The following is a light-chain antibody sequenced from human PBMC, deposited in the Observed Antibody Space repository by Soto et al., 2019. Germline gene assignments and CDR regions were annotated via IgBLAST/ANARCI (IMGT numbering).Light chain of an antibody. V-gene: IGKV2-28*01. CDR2: LGS. J-gene: IGKJ1*01. Sequence: DIMMTQSPPSLPVTPGEPASISCRSSRNLLHIDGYNYLDWYLQKPGQSPQLLIYLGSYRASGVLGRFSGSGSGTGFTLRISRVEAEGVGFYYCMQAVYSRTFGPG. CDR3: MQAVYSRT. CDR1: RNLLHIDGYNY.